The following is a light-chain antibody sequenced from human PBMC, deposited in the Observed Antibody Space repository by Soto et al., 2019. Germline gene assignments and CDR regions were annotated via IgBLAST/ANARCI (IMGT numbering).Light chain of an antibody. CDR3: MQGLHWPPLYT. CDR2: KVS. CDR1: QEFVYSGGKSY. J-gene: IGKJ2*01. Sequence: TQSPLSLPVTLGQPASISCRTSQEFVYSGGKSYLSWFHQRPGQSPGRLIYKVSNRDSGVPDRFSGSGSGSDFTLQISRVEAEDIGVYYCMQGLHWPPLYTFGQGTKLEIK. V-gene: IGKV2-30*01.